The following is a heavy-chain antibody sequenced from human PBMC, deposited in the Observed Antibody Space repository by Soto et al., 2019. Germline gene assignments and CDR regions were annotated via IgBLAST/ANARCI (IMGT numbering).Heavy chain of an antibody. CDR2: IYYSGST. Sequence: QVQLQESGPGLVKPSETLSLTCTVSGGSISSYYWSWIRQPPGKGLEWIGYIYYSGSTNYNPSLKSRVPISVDTSKNQFSLKLSSVTAADTAVYYCARHYYYYGDMDVWGQGTTVTVSS. V-gene: IGHV4-59*08. CDR1: GGSISSYY. J-gene: IGHJ6*02. CDR3: ARHYYYYGDMDV.